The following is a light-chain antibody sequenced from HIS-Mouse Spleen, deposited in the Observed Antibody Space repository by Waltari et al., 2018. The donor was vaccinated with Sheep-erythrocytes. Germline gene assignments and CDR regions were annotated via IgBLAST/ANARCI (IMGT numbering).Light chain of an antibody. Sequence: SYVLTQPPSVSVAPGKTARITCGGHNIGSTSVHWYQQKPGQAPVLVVYDDSDRPSGIPERFSGSNSGNTATLTISRVEAGDEADYYCQVWDSSSDLWVFGGGTKLTVL. CDR2: DDS. J-gene: IGLJ3*02. V-gene: IGLV3-21*03. CDR3: QVWDSSSDLWV. CDR1: NIGSTS.